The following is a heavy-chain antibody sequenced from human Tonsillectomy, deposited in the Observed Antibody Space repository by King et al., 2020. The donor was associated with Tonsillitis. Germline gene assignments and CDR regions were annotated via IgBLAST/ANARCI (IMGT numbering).Heavy chain of an antibody. CDR2: MRTSGST. Sequence: VQLQESGPGLVKPSETLSLTCTVSGDSISSYYWSWIRQPAGKGLEWIGRMRTSGSTHYNPSLKSRVTMSLDTSKNQFPLKLSSVTAADTAVYYCARDESSAWYDEFDCWGQGTLVTVSS. CDR1: GDSISSYY. V-gene: IGHV4-4*07. CDR3: ARDESSAWYDEFDC. D-gene: IGHD6-13*01. J-gene: IGHJ4*02.